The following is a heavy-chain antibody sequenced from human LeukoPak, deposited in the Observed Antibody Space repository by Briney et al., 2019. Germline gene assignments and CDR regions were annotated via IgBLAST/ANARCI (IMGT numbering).Heavy chain of an antibody. D-gene: IGHD2-15*01. CDR1: GGSIRKYY. Sequence: SETLSLTCTVSGGSIRKYYWSWIRQPPGKGLEWIGYIYYSGSTNYNPSLKSRVTISVDTSKNQFSLKLSSVTAADTAVYYCARVGYCSGGSCYHFDYWGQGTLVTVSS. CDR2: IYYSGST. CDR3: ARVGYCSGGSCYHFDY. J-gene: IGHJ4*02. V-gene: IGHV4-59*01.